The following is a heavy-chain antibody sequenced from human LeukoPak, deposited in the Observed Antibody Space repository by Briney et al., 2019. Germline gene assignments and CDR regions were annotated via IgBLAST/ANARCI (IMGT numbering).Heavy chain of an antibody. J-gene: IGHJ4*02. V-gene: IGHV1-2*02. CDR2: INPKNGGT. D-gene: IGHD6-25*01. Sequence: GASVKVSCKASRYNFAHNIHWVRQAPGQGHEFMGWINPKNGGTKYAQNFQGRVTMTRDTSISTVYMELSSLGSDDTAVYYCVVSIQAAAIPAFDSWGQGTLVTVSS. CDR3: VVSIQAAAIPAFDS. CDR1: RYNFAHN.